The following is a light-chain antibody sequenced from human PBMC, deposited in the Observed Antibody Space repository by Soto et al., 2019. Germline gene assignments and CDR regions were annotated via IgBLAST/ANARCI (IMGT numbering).Light chain of an antibody. CDR1: QSVSSN. CDR3: QQYNSWPLT. V-gene: IGKV3-15*01. J-gene: IGKJ4*01. CDR2: GAS. Sequence: EIVMTQSPATLSVSPGERATLSCRASQSVSSNFAWYQQRPGQAPRLLIYGASTRATGIPARFSGSGSGTAFTLTISSLQSEDFAVYYCQQYNSWPLTFGGGTKVEI.